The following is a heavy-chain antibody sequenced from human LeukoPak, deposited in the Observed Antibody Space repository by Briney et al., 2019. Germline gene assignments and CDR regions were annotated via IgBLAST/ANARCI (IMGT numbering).Heavy chain of an antibody. V-gene: IGHV1-2*02. CDR3: ARDGGSDQYYFDN. D-gene: IGHD6-19*01. CDR1: GYTFTGYY. Sequence: GASVKVSCKASGYTFTGYYMHWVRQAPGQGLEWMGWINPNSGGTNYAQKFQGRVTMTRDTSISTAYMELSRLRSDDTAVYYCARDGGSDQYYFDNWGQGTLVTVSS. J-gene: IGHJ4*02. CDR2: INPNSGGT.